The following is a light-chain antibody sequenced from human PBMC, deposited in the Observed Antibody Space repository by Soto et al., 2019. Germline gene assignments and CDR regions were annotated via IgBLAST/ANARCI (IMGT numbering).Light chain of an antibody. V-gene: IGLV2-23*01. CDR2: EGT. CDR3: YSYAGENLYV. Sequence: QSVLTQPASVSASPGQSITIPCTGTSSDVGSYNLVSWFQQHPGKVPKLLIYEGTKRPSGLSDRFSGSKSGTTASLTISGLQAQDEATYYCYSYAGENLYVFGTGTKVTVL. CDR1: SSDVGSYNL. J-gene: IGLJ1*01.